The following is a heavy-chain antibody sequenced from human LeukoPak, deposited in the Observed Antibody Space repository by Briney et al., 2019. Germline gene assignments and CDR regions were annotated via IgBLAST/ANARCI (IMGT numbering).Heavy chain of an antibody. D-gene: IGHD6-13*01. CDR3: ARDGGLSSSWYNYYYGMDV. CDR1: GFTFSSYW. CDR2: IKQDGSEK. Sequence: GGSLRLSCAASGFTFSSYWMSWVRQAPGKGLEGVANIKQDGSEKYYVDSVKGRFTISRDNAKNSLYLQMNSLRAEDTAVYYCARDGGLSSSWYNYYYGMDVWGQGTTVTVSS. V-gene: IGHV3-7*01. J-gene: IGHJ6*02.